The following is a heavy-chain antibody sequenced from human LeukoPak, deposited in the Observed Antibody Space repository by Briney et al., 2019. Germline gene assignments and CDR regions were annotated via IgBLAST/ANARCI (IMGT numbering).Heavy chain of an antibody. CDR3: ARDPNGDYVGAFDF. CDR2: IKGSGVST. Sequence: GGSLRLSCAASGFTFSSYAMSWVRQAPGKGLEWVSAIKGSGVSTEYANSVRGRFTISRDNSKNTLYLQMNNLRAEDTAIYYCARDPNGDYVGAFDFWGQGTMVTVS. V-gene: IGHV3-23*01. CDR1: GFTFSSYA. J-gene: IGHJ3*01. D-gene: IGHD4-17*01.